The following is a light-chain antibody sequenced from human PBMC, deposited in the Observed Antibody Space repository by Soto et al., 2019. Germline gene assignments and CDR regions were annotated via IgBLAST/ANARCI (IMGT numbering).Light chain of an antibody. CDR2: EVS. J-gene: IGLJ1*01. Sequence: QSVLTQPASVSGSPGQSITISCTGTSSDVGGYNYVSWCQQHPGKAPKLMIYEVSNRPPGVSNRFSGSKSGNTAFLTISGLQAEDEADYYCSSYTSSSTRVFGTGTKVTVL. V-gene: IGLV2-14*01. CDR3: SSYTSSSTRV. CDR1: SSDVGGYNY.